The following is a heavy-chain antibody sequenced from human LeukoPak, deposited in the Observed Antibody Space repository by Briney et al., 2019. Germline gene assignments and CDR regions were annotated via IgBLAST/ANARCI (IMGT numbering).Heavy chain of an antibody. CDR2: INHSGST. D-gene: IGHD3-3*01. CDR1: GRSFSGYY. J-gene: IGHJ4*02. CDR3: ARGYPYYDFWSGYGSYFDY. V-gene: IGHV4-34*01. Sequence: SETLSLTCAVYGRSFSGYYWSWIRQPPGKGLEWIGEINHSGSTNYNPSLKSRVTISVDTSKNQFSLKLSSVTAADTAVYYCARGYPYYDFWSGYGSYFDYWGQGTLVTVSS.